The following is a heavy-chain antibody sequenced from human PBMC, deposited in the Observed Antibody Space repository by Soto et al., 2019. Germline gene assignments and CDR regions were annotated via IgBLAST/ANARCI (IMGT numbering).Heavy chain of an antibody. Sequence: SETLSLTCTVSGDSITSNSYFWAWIRQPPGKGLEWIGSIYYSGTTYYNQSLKSRVTISVDRSKNQFSLKLTSVTAADTAVYYCARDKITGLFDYWGQGTLVTVSS. CDR2: IYYSGTT. D-gene: IGHD2-8*02. CDR1: GDSITSNSYF. V-gene: IGHV4-39*02. J-gene: IGHJ4*02. CDR3: ARDKITGLFDY.